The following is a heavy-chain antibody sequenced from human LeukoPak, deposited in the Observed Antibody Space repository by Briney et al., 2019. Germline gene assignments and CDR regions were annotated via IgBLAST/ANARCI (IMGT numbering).Heavy chain of an antibody. CDR1: GGSLSAYY. J-gene: IGHJ1*01. D-gene: IGHD4-23*01. Sequence: PSETLSLTCAVYGGSLSAYYWTWIRQPPGKGLEWIGEINHGGSTNYNPSLKSRVTISIDTSKNQFSLKLSSVTAADTAVYYCARYLDYGGNSRVFQHWGQGTLVTVST. CDR3: ARYLDYGGNSRVFQH. CDR2: INHGGST. V-gene: IGHV4-34*01.